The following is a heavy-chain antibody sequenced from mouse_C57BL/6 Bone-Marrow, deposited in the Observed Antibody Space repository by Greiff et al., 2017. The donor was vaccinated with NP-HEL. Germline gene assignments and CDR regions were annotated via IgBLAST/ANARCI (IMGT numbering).Heavy chain of an antibody. Sequence: EVQLQESGPGLVKPSQSLSLTCSVTGYSITSGYYWNWIRQFPGNKLEWMGYISYDGSNNYNPSLKNRISITRDTSKNQFFLKLNSVTTEDTATYYCARDRNLRWYFDYWGQGTTLTVSS. J-gene: IGHJ2*01. CDR1: GYSITSGYY. CDR3: ARDRNLRWYFDY. CDR2: ISYDGSN. V-gene: IGHV3-6*01.